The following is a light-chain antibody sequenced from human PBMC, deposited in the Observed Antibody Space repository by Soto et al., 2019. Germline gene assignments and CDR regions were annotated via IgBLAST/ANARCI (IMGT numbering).Light chain of an antibody. CDR1: QDIKND. CDR3: QQYNNCPRT. CDR2: DAS. Sequence: DIHMTHSPYSLPAYEADSVPTTCKASQDIKNDLDWYQLKPGKAPKLLIYDASSLERGVPSRFSGSGSRTDFTFTISSLQSGDIAAYYCQQYNNCPRTFGEGTKVDIK. V-gene: IGKV1-33*01. J-gene: IGKJ4*01.